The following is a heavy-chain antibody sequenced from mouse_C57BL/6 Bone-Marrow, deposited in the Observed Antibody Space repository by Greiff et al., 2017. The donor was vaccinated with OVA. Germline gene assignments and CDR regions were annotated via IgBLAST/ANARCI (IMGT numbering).Heavy chain of an antibody. CDR1: GFNIKDDY. J-gene: IGHJ2*01. CDR3: TTYRY. V-gene: IGHV14-4*01. CDR2: IDPENGDT. Sequence: EVQRVESGAELVRPGASVKLSCTASGFNIKDDYMHWVKERPEQGLEWIGWIDPENGDTEYASKFQGKATITADTSSKTAYLQLSSLTSEDTAVYYCTTYRYWGQGTTLTVSS.